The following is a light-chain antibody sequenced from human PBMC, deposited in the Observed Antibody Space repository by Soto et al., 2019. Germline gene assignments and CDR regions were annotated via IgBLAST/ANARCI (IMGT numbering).Light chain of an antibody. CDR2: EVS. V-gene: IGLV2-18*02. CDR1: NNDVGGYKG. CDR3: FSYTRSDTYV. Sequence: QSALTQPPSVAGSPGQSVTISCTGTNNDVGGYKGVSWYQQSPGTAPKLMIYEVSNRPSGVPDRFSGSKSGNTASLTISGLQDEDEADYYCFSYTRSDTYVFGTGTKLTVL. J-gene: IGLJ1*01.